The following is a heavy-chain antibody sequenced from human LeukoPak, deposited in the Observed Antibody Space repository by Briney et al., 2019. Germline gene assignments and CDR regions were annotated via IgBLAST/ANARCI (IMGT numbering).Heavy chain of an antibody. CDR1: GGSISNTNW. CDR3: AREGGPYRPLDY. Sequence: PSETLSLTCGVSGGSISNTNWWTWVRQPPAKGLEWMGEVNLQGSTNYNPSLKSRGAISVDKSQNHIPLQPTSVTAADTAVYYCAREGGPYRPLDYSGQGTLVTVAS. J-gene: IGHJ4*02. V-gene: IGHV4-4*02. CDR2: VNLQGST.